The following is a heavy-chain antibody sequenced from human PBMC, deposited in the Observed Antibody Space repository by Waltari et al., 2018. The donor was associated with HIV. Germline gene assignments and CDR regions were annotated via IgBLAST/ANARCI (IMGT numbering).Heavy chain of an antibody. CDR1: GFTFSSYS. Sequence: EVQLVESGGGLVQPGGSLRLSCAASGFTFSSYSMNWVRQAPGMGLEWVSYISSSSSTIYYADSVKGRFTISRDNAKNSLYLQMNSLRAEDTAVYYCARWTNYDFWSGPSLSAFDIWGQGTMVTVSS. CDR3: ARWTNYDFWSGPSLSAFDI. D-gene: IGHD3-3*01. J-gene: IGHJ3*02. V-gene: IGHV3-48*01. CDR2: ISSSSSTI.